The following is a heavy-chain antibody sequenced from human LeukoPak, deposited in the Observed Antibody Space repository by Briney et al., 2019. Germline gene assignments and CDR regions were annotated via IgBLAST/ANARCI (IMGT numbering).Heavy chain of an antibody. Sequence: SETLSLTCTVSGGSFSSDYWNWIRQPPGKGLEWIGYIYYSGSTKYNVSLKSRVTISVDTSKKQFSLRLSSVTAADTAVYYCARGTMGATHFDYWGQGTLVTVSS. CDR2: IYYSGST. J-gene: IGHJ4*02. CDR1: GGSFSSDY. D-gene: IGHD1-26*01. V-gene: IGHV4-59*01. CDR3: ARGTMGATHFDY.